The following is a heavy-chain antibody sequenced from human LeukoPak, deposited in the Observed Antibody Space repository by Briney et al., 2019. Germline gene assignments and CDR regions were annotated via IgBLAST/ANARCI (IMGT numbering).Heavy chain of an antibody. J-gene: IGHJ5*02. CDR1: GGSFSGYY. CDR2: INHSGST. D-gene: IGHD3-10*01. Sequence: SSETLSLTCAVYGGSFSGYYWSWIRQPPGKGLEWIGEINHSGSTNYNTSLKSRVTISVDTSKNQFSLKLSSVTAADTAVYYCARGPRITMVRRLNWLDPWGQGTLVTVSS. V-gene: IGHV4-34*01. CDR3: ARGPRITMVRRLNWLDP.